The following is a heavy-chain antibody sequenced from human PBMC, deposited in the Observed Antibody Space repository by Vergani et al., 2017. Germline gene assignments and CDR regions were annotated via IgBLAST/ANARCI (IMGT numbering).Heavy chain of an antibody. CDR1: GFTFSSYA. CDR2: ISGSGGST. CDR3: ARDDGASTVTTEGLDY. Sequence: VQLVESGGGVVQPGRSLRLSCAASGFTFSSYAMSWVRQAPGKGLEWVSAISGSGGSTYYADSVKGRFTISRDNSKNTLYLQMNSLRAEDTAVYYCARDDGASTVTTEGLDYWGQGTLVTVSS. V-gene: IGHV3-23*04. J-gene: IGHJ4*02. D-gene: IGHD4-17*01.